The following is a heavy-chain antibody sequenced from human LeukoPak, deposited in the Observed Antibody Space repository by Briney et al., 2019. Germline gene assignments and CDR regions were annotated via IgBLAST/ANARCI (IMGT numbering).Heavy chain of an antibody. CDR1: GYTFTNYG. V-gene: IGHV1-18*01. J-gene: IGHJ6*02. D-gene: IGHD6-19*01. CDR3: AREGELVVAGKKYYYYGMDV. Sequence: ASVTVSCKASGYTFTNYGISWVRQAPGQGLEWMGWISAYNSNTNYAQKLQGRVTMTTDTSTSTAYMELRSLRSDDTAVYYCAREGELVVAGKKYYYYGMDVWGQGTTVTVSS. CDR2: ISAYNSNT.